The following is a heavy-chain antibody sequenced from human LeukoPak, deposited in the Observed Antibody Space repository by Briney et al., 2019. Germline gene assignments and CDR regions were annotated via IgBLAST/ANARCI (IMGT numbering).Heavy chain of an antibody. CDR2: ITPILGIA. Sequence: SVKVSCRASGGTFSSYAISWVRQAPGQGLEWMGRITPILGIANYAQKFQGRVTITADKSTSTAYMELNSLRAEDTAVYYCAKDGGDYQFDYWGQGTLVTVSS. CDR3: AKDGGDYQFDY. CDR1: GGTFSSYA. J-gene: IGHJ4*02. V-gene: IGHV1-69*04. D-gene: IGHD4-17*01.